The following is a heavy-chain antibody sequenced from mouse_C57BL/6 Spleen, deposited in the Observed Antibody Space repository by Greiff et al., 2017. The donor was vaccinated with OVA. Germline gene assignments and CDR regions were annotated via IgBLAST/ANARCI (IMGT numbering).Heavy chain of an antibody. V-gene: IGHV3-6*01. CDR3: ARDPYDYFDY. Sequence: EVKLEESGPGLVKPSQSLSLTCSVTGYSITSGYYWNWIRQFPGNKLEWMGYISYDGSNNYNPSLKNRISITRDTSKNQFFLKLNSVTTEDTATYYCARDPYDYFDYWGQGTTLTGSS. J-gene: IGHJ2*01. D-gene: IGHD2-3*01. CDR2: ISYDGSN. CDR1: GYSITSGYY.